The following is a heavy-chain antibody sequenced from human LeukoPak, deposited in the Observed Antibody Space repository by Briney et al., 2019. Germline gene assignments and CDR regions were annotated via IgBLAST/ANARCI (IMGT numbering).Heavy chain of an antibody. V-gene: IGHV3-30*18. D-gene: IGHD3-22*01. Sequence: PGGCLRLSSAASGFALSGFGMHSGRRAPGQGLGGGAVISYDGSNNYYEDSVKGRFTISRDNSKNTLYLQMNSLRAEDTAVYYCAKGLGITMIVVQCYFDYWGQGTLVTVSS. CDR3: AKGLGITMIVVQCYFDY. J-gene: IGHJ4*02. CDR2: ISYDGSNN. CDR1: GFALSGFG.